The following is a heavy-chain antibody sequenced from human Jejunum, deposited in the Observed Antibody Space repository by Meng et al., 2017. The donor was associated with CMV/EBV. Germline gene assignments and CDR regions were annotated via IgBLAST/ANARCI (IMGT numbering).Heavy chain of an antibody. CDR3: ARDGGLDCGGDCYFDH. CDR1: GVSIRSYY. J-gene: IGHJ4*02. V-gene: IGHV4-4*07. CDR2: IYTSGST. D-gene: IGHD2-21*02. Sequence: VHLQESGPGLVKPSETLSLICTVSGVSIRSYYWSWIRLPAGKGLEWIGRIYTSGSTNYNPSLKSRVTMSLDTPKNQFSLKLTSVTAADTALYFCARDGGLDCGGDCYFDHWGQGILVTVSS.